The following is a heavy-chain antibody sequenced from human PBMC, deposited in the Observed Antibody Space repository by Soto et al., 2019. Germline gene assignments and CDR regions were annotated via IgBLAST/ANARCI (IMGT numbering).Heavy chain of an antibody. CDR3: ASPWRPDYGGNSGGMDV. J-gene: IGHJ6*02. CDR2: IIPIFGTA. Sequence: SVKVSCKASGGTFSSYAISWVRQAPGQGLEWMGGIIPIFGTANYAQKFQGRVTITADESTSTAYMELSSVRSEDTAVYYCASPWRPDYGGNSGGMDVWGQGTTVTVSS. V-gene: IGHV1-69*13. D-gene: IGHD4-17*01. CDR1: GGTFSSYA.